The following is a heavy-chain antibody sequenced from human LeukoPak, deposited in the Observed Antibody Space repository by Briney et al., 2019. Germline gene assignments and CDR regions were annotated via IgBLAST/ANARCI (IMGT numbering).Heavy chain of an antibody. CDR1: GFTFSSYG. Sequence: GGSLRLSCAASGFTFSSYGMSWVRQAPGKGLEWVSCISSSSSYIYYADSVKGRFTISGDNAKNSLYLQMNSLRAEDTAVYYCARAHNWKYGSFDFWGQGTLVTVSS. CDR3: ARAHNWKYGSFDF. V-gene: IGHV3-21*01. J-gene: IGHJ4*02. D-gene: IGHD1-7*01. CDR2: ISSSSSYI.